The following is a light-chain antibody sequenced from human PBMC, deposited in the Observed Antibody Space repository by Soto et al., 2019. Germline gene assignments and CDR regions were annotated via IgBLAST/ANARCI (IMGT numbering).Light chain of an antibody. CDR3: QQYTNWPRT. V-gene: IGKV3-15*01. CDR1: QSVSSN. Sequence: EIVMTQSPATLSLSPGERATLSCRASQSVSSNLAWYQQKPGQPPRLLIYDASTRATGIPARFSGTGSGTEFTLTISRLQSEDFAVYYCQQYTNWPRTFGQGTKVDI. CDR2: DAS. J-gene: IGKJ1*01.